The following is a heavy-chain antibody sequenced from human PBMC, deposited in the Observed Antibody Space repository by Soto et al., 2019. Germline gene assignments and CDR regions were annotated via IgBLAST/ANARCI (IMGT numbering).Heavy chain of an antibody. J-gene: IGHJ4*01. CDR2: ISGSGGRS. D-gene: IGHD3-16*01. CDR3: AKAYFVCSSKQPYDFDY. V-gene: IGHV3-23*01. CDR1: GFTFSNYA. Sequence: EVQLLDSGGGLVQPGGSLRLSCAASGFTFSNYAMPWFRQGPGKGLEWVSGISGSGGRSYYADSVKGLFTISRDNSKSTLDVQMHSLRAEDTAVYYCAKAYFVCSSKQPYDFDYWCPGTLVTVSS.